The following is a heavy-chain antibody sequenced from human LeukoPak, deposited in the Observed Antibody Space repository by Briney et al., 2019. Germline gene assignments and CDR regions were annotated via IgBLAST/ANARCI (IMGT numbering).Heavy chain of an antibody. CDR3: ARDPAYYYDSSGLGGFDY. CDR2: ISAYNGNT. Sequence: ASVKVSCKASGYTFTSYGIIWVRQAPGQGLEWMGWISAYNGNTNYAQKLQGRVTMTTDTSTSTAYMELRSLRSDDTAVYYCARDPAYYYDSSGLGGFDYWGQGTLVTVSS. CDR1: GYTFTSYG. V-gene: IGHV1-18*01. J-gene: IGHJ4*02. D-gene: IGHD3-22*01.